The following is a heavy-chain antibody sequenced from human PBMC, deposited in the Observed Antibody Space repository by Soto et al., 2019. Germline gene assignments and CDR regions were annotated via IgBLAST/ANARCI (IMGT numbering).Heavy chain of an antibody. CDR2: ISSNGGST. Sequence: GSLRLSCAASGFTFSSYAMHWVRQAPGKGLEYVSAISSNGGSTYYANSVKGRFTISRDNSKNTLYLQMGSLRAEDMAVYYCASSRGYSYGPYYYYMDVWGKGTTVTVSS. D-gene: IGHD5-18*01. CDR3: ASSRGYSYGPYYYYMDV. V-gene: IGHV3-64*01. CDR1: GFTFSSYA. J-gene: IGHJ6*03.